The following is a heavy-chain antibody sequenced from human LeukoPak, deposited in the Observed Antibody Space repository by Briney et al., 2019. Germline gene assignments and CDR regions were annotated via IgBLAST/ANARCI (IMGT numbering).Heavy chain of an antibody. CDR1: GGSISSCY. CDR3: ARTLFREGHLGMDV. D-gene: IGHD3-10*02. Sequence: SETLSLTCTVSGGSISSCYWSWIRQPPGKGLEWIGYIYYSGSTNYNPSLKSRVTISVDTSKNQFSLKLSSVTAADTAVYYCARTLFREGHLGMDVWGQGTTVTVSS. V-gene: IGHV4-59*08. J-gene: IGHJ6*02. CDR2: IYYSGST.